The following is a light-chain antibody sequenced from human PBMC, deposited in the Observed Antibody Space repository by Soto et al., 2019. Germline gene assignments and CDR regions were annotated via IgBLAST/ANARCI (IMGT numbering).Light chain of an antibody. V-gene: IGLV2-8*01. CDR2: EVS. CDR3: SSYAGSNTVL. CDR1: RSDVGAYNF. Sequence: QSALTQPPSASGSPGQSVTFSCTGTRSDVGAYNFVSWYQQHPGKAPKLMISEVSNRPSGVPDRFSGSKSGNTASLTVSGLQAEDEADYYCSSYAGSNTVLFGGGTKLTAL. J-gene: IGLJ2*01.